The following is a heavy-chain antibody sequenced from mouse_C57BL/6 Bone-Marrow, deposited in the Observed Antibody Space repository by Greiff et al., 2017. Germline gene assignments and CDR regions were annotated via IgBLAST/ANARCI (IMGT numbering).Heavy chain of an antibody. J-gene: IGHJ3*01. CDR2: IYPRSGNT. Sequence: QVQLQQSGAELARPGASVKLSCTASGYTFTSYGISWVQQRTGQGLEWIGEIYPRSGNTYYNEKFKGKATLTADKSSSTAYMELRSLTSEGSAVYCCARYPGGGYDVGAWFAYWGQGTLVTVSA. CDR1: GYTFTSYG. V-gene: IGHV1-81*01. CDR3: ARYPGGGYDVGAWFAY. D-gene: IGHD2-2*01.